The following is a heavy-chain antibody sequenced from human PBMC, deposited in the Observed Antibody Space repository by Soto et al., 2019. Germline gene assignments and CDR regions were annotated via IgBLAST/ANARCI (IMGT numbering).Heavy chain of an antibody. CDR3: AKSIVATIFFPYYYYGMDV. D-gene: IGHD5-12*01. CDR1: GFTFSSYW. V-gene: IGHV3-23*01. Sequence: GSLRLSCAASGFTFSSYWMHWVRQAPGKGLEWVSAISGSGGSTYYADSVKGRFTISRDNSKNTLYLQMNSLRAEDTAVYYCAKSIVATIFFPYYYYGMDVWGQGTTVTVSS. CDR2: ISGSGGST. J-gene: IGHJ6*02.